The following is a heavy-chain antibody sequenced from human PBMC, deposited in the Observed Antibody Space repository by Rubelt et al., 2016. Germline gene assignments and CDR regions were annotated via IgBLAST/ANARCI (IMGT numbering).Heavy chain of an antibody. D-gene: IGHD3-3*01. Sequence: GKGLEWVSYISSGSRTIYYADSVKGRFTISRDNAKNSLYLQMNSLRAEDTAVYYCASDFGSQRGLDVWGQGTTVTVSS. CDR2: ISSGSRTI. CDR3: ASDFGSQRGLDV. V-gene: IGHV3-48*04. J-gene: IGHJ6*02.